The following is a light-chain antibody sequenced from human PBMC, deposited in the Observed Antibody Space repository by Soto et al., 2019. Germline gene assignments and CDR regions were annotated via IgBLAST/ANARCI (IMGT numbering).Light chain of an antibody. CDR1: SSNIGAGYD. CDR2: ENN. Sequence: QSVLTQPPSVSGAPGQRVTISCTGSSSNIGAGYDVHWYQQLPGTAPTTVIYENNQRLSGVPDRFSGSTDGSSNSASLTISGLQTEDEADYYCQSYDSDFVVFGGGTKVTVL. V-gene: IGLV1-40*01. J-gene: IGLJ2*01. CDR3: QSYDSDFVV.